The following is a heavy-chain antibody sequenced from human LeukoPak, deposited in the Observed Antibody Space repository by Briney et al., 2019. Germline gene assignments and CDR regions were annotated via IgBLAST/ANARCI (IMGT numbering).Heavy chain of an antibody. V-gene: IGHV5-51*01. CDR1: GYSFTSYC. CDR3: ARVIIGYGGNSAFDY. J-gene: IGHJ4*02. D-gene: IGHD4-23*01. CDR2: IYPGDSDT. Sequence: GESLKISCKGSGYSFTSYCIVWVRQMPGRGLEWMGIIYPGDSDTRYSPSFQGQVTISADKSISTAYLQWSSLKASDTAMYYCARVIIGYGGNSAFDYWGQGTLVTVSS.